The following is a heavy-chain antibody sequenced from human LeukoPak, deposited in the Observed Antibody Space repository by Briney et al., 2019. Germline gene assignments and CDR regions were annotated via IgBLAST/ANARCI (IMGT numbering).Heavy chain of an antibody. CDR3: ARVETSNYYYGMDV. Sequence: SETLSLTCTVSGGSISNYYWNWIRQPPGKGLEWIGYIYYSGSTNYNPSLKSRVTISVDTSKNQFSLKLSSVTATDTAVYYCARVETSNYYYGMDVWGQGTTVTVSS. V-gene: IGHV4-59*01. CDR2: IYYSGST. J-gene: IGHJ6*02. CDR1: GGSISNYY.